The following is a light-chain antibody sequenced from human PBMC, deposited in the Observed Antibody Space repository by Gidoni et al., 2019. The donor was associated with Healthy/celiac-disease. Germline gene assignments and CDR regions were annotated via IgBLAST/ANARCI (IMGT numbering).Light chain of an antibody. CDR1: HSISSW. Sequence: DIQMTQSPSTLSASVGDRVTITCRASHSISSWLAWYQQKPGKAPKLLIYKASSLESGVPSRFSGSGSGTEFTLTISSLQPDDFATYYCQQYNSYSGTFXQXTKVEIK. J-gene: IGKJ1*01. V-gene: IGKV1-5*03. CDR3: QQYNSYSGT. CDR2: KAS.